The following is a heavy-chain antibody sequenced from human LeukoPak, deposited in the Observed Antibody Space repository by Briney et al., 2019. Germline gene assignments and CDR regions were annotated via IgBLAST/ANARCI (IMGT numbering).Heavy chain of an antibody. J-gene: IGHJ3*02. V-gene: IGHV1-2*02. CDR3: ARDRTPPLGYSSVWSDAFDI. CDR2: INPNSGGT. D-gene: IGHD6-13*01. Sequence: ASVKVSCKASGYTFTGYYMHWVRQAPGQGLEWMGWINPNSGGTNYAQKFQGRVTMTRDTSISTAYMELSRLRSDDTAVYYCARDRTPPLGYSSVWSDAFDIWGQGTMVTVSS. CDR1: GYTFTGYY.